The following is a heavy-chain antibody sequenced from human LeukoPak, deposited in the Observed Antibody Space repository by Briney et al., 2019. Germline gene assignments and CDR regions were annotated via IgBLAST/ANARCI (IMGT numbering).Heavy chain of an antibody. CDR1: GFTFSNYG. V-gene: IGHV3-74*01. CDR2: INSDGSST. D-gene: IGHD5-18*01. Sequence: GGSLRLSCAASGFTFSNYGMHWVRQAPGKGLVWVSRINSDGSSTSYADSVKGRFTISRDNAKNTLYLQVNSLRAEDTAVYYCARGGGYSYAAKDYWGQGTLVTVSS. J-gene: IGHJ4*02. CDR3: ARGGGYSYAAKDY.